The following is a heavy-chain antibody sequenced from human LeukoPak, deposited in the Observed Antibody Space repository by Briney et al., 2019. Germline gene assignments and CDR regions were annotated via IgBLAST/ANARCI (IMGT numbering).Heavy chain of an antibody. Sequence: PGGSLRLSCAASGFTFSNAWMSWVRQAPGKGLEWVGGIRVNSDGGTTAYAAPVKGRFTISRHDSENTLYLQMNSLRAEDTALYYCTVRHPGRQLWLLADFWGQGTLVTVSS. J-gene: IGHJ4*02. CDR2: IRVNSDGGTT. CDR1: GFTFSNAW. D-gene: IGHD5-18*01. CDR3: TVRHPGRQLWLLADF. V-gene: IGHV3-15*01.